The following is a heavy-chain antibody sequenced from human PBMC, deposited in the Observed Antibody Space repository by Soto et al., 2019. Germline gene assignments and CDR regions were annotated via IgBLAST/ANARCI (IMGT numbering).Heavy chain of an antibody. V-gene: IGHV1-18*04. Sequence: ASVKVSCKASGYTFTSYGISWVRQAPGQGLEWMGWISAYNVNTNYAQKLQGRVTMTTDTSTRTAYMELRSMRSDDTAVYYCASGAGIAAGSYYYYYGMDVWGQGTTVTVSS. D-gene: IGHD6-13*01. CDR1: GYTFTSYG. CDR2: ISAYNVNT. J-gene: IGHJ6*02. CDR3: ASGAGIAAGSYYYYYGMDV.